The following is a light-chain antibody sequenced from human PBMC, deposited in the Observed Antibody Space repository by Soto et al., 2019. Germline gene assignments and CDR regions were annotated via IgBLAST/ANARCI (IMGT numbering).Light chain of an antibody. J-gene: IGKJ4*01. V-gene: IGKV3D-20*02. Sequence: LSHSPGTLSLSPVERATLSSTASQSVSSSSLAWYQQKRGQAPRLLIHDASSRATGIPDRFSGSGSGTDFNLTISSLETEDIAVYYGQQRSNWRVTFGGGTMVDI. CDR2: DAS. CDR3: QQRSNWRVT. CDR1: QSVSSSS.